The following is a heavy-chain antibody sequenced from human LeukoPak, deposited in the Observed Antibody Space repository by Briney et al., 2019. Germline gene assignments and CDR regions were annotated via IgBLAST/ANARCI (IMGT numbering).Heavy chain of an antibody. CDR2: INPNSGDT. CDR3: ARSAEHCNNGVCFTDYYMDV. D-gene: IGHD2-8*01. CDR1: GYTFSGSY. J-gene: IGHJ6*03. Sequence: ASVKVSCKTSGYTFSGSYTHWVRQAPGQGLEWMGRINPNSGDTNYAQNFHGRVTMTRDTSITTAYMELSSLTSDDTAVYFCARSAEHCNNGVCFTDYYMDVWGKGTTVTVSS. V-gene: IGHV1-2*06.